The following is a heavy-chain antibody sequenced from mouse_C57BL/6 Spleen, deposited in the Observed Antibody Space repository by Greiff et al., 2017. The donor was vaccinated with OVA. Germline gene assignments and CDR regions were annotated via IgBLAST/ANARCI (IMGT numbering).Heavy chain of an antibody. J-gene: IGHJ1*03. CDR1: GFNIKDYY. D-gene: IGHD1-1*01. CDR3: AFYGSSWGYFDV. CDR2: IDPEDGET. V-gene: IGHV14-2*01. Sequence: EVQLQQSGAELVKPGASVKLSCTASGFNIKDYYMHWVKQRTEQGLEWIGRIDPEDGETKYAPNFQGKATITADTSSNTAYLQLSSLTSEDTAVYYCAFYGSSWGYFDVWGTGTTVTVSS.